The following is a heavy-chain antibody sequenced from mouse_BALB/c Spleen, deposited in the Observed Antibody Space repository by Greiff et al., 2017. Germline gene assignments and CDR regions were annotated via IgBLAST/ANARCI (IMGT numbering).Heavy chain of an antibody. D-gene: IGHD2-4*01. CDR3: TRGGITAWFAY. CDR2: IDPVTGGT. Sequence: VQLQQSGAELVRPGASVTLSCKASGYTFTDYEMHWVKQTPVHGLEWIGAIDPVTGGTAYNQKFKGKATLTADKSSSTAYMELRSLTSEDSAVYYCTRGGITAWFAYWGQGTLVTVSA. CDR1: GYTFTDYE. V-gene: IGHV1-15*01. J-gene: IGHJ3*01.